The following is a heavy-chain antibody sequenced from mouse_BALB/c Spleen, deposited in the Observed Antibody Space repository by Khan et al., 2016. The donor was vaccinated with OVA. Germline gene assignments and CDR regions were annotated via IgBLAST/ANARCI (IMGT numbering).Heavy chain of an antibody. Sequence: VQLVESGAELVKPGASVKLSCKASGYTFTSYYMYWVKQRPGQGLEWIGEINPSDGDTNFNETFRSKATLTVDKSSNTAYMQLSSLTSEDSAVYCCISSGYGTFAYWGQGNLVTVSA. CDR2: INPSDGDT. V-gene: IGHV1S81*02. J-gene: IGHJ3*01. CDR3: ISSGYGTFAY. CDR1: GYTFTSYY. D-gene: IGHD2-1*01.